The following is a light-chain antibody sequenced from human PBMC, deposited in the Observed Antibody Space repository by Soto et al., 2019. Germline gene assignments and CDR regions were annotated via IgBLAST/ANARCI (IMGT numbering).Light chain of an antibody. CDR1: SSNIESNT. J-gene: IGLJ1*01. Sequence: QSVLTQPPSASRTPEQRVTISCSGSSSNIESNTVTWYQQLPGTAPKLVIYSNYDRPSGVPDRFSGSTSGTSASLVIRGLQSEDEADYYCAAWDDILNGYVFGGGTKVT. V-gene: IGLV1-44*01. CDR2: SNY. CDR3: AAWDDILNGYV.